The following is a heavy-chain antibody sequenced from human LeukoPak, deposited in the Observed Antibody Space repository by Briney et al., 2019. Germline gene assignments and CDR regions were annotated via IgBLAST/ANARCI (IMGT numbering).Heavy chain of an antibody. D-gene: IGHD1-14*01. CDR1: GESVSSNSAT. CDR2: TCYRSKWYN. J-gene: IGHJ6*04. V-gene: IGHV6-1*01. CDR3: ARSPEPIVKYYYGLDI. Sequence: SQTLSLTCAISGESVSSNSATWNWIRQSPSRGLEWLGRTCYRSKWYNDYAPSVESRITINPDTSKNHFSLQLNSVTPEDTAVYYCARSPEPIVKYYYGLDIWGKGTTVTVSS.